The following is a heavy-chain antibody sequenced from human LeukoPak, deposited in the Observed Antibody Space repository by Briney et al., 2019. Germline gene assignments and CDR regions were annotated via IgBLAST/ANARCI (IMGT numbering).Heavy chain of an antibody. Sequence: GGSLRLSCAASGFTFSSYAMHWVRQAPGKGLEWVANIKQDGSEKYYVDSVKGRFTISRDNAKNSLYLQMNSLRAEDTAVYYCARATTYLDYWGQGTLVTVSS. V-gene: IGHV3-7*03. CDR1: GFTFSSYA. CDR2: IKQDGSEK. CDR3: ARATTYLDY. D-gene: IGHD1-26*01. J-gene: IGHJ4*02.